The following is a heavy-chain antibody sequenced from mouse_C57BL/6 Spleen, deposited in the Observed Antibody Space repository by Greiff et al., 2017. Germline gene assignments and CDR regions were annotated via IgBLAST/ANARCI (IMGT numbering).Heavy chain of an antibody. CDR1: GYTFTDYE. Sequence: QVQLKQSGAELVRPGASVTLSCTASGYTFTDYEMHWVKQTPVHGLEWIGAIDPETGGTAYNQKFKGKAILTADKSSSTAYMELRSLTSEDSAVYYCTRFITAVVAPYWYFDVWGTGTTVTVSS. CDR3: TRFITAVVAPYWYFDV. V-gene: IGHV1-15*01. D-gene: IGHD1-1*01. J-gene: IGHJ1*03. CDR2: IDPETGGT.